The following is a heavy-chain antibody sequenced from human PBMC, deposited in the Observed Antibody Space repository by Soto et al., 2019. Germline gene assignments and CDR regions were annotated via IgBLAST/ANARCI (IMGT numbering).Heavy chain of an antibody. V-gene: IGHV4-59*01. CDR1: IVSLTSYL. J-gene: IGHJ4*02. CDR3: AREGLRKGSSGYFVY. Sequence: PSDTLSLTCTVSIVSLTSYLWSWIRQSPGKGLEWIGDISYSGSTNYNPSLESRVTISVDTSKRQFSLRLTSVTAADTAVYYCAREGLRKGSSGYFVYWGQGTMVTVSS. CDR2: ISYSGST. D-gene: IGHD3-22*01.